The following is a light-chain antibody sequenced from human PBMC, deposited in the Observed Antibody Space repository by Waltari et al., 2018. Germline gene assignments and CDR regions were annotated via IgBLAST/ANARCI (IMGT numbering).Light chain of an antibody. Sequence: QSVLTQPPSVSAAPGQKVTISCSGSSSNIPNNYVSWYQQPPGKPPRLLIYDNNSRPPGLPARFSGSKSGTSAPLGITGLQTGDEADYYCATWDNSLSAVTFGGGTKLTV. J-gene: IGLJ2*01. CDR1: SSNIPNNY. CDR2: DNN. CDR3: ATWDNSLSAVT. V-gene: IGLV1-51*01.